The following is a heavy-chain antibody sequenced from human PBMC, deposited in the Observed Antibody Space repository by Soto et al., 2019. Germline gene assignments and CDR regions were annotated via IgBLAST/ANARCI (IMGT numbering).Heavy chain of an antibody. Sequence: GESLKISCKGSGYSFTSYWISWVRQMPGKGLEWMGRIDPSDSYTNYSPSFQGHVTISADKSISTAYLQWSSLKASDTAMYYCARHNPFLRLEWLSPDYYYYYGMDVWGQGTTVTVSS. CDR1: GYSFTSYW. CDR3: ARHNPFLRLEWLSPDYYYYYGMDV. D-gene: IGHD3-3*01. J-gene: IGHJ6*02. V-gene: IGHV5-10-1*01. CDR2: IDPSDSYT.